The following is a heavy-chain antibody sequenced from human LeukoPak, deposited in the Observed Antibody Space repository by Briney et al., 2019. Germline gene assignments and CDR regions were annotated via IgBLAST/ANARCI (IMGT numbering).Heavy chain of an antibody. CDR2: IYYSGST. J-gene: IGHJ6*02. CDR3: ARDIASSSYYYYGMDV. CDR1: GGSISSYY. D-gene: IGHD6-6*01. Sequence: PSETLSLTCTVSGGSISSYYWSWIRQPPGKGLGWIGYIYYSGSTNYNPSLKSRVTISVDTSKNQFSLKLSSVTAADTAVYYCARDIASSSYYYYGMDVWGQGTTVTVSS. V-gene: IGHV4-59*01.